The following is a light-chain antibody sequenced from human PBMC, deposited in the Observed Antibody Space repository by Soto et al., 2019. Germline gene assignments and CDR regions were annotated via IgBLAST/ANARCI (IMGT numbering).Light chain of an antibody. CDR1: QDISDY. J-gene: IGKJ4*01. CDR2: AAS. V-gene: IGKV1-9*01. Sequence: DIQLTQSPSFLSASVGDRVTITCRASQDISDYLAWYQQRPGKAPKLLIYAASTLQSGVPSRVSGSGSGTEFPLTIGSLQPEDFATDSCQLLNSYTLTFGGGAKVEIK. CDR3: QLLNSYTLT.